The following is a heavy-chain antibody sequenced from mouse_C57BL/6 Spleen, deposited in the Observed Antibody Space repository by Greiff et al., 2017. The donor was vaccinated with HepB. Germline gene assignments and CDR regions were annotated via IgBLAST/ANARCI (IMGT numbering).Heavy chain of an antibody. CDR3: ARSYDGNYWYFDV. V-gene: IGHV1-61*01. CDR1: GYTFTSYW. Sequence: QVQLQQPGAELVRPGSSVKLSCKASGYTFTSYWMDWVKQRPGQGLEWIGNIYPSDSETHYNQKFKDKATLTVDKSSSTAYMQLSSLTSEDSAVYYCARSYDGNYWYFDVWGTGTTVTVSS. CDR2: IYPSDSET. J-gene: IGHJ1*03. D-gene: IGHD2-3*01.